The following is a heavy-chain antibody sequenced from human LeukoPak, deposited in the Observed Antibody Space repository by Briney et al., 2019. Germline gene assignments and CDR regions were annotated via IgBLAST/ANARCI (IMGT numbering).Heavy chain of an antibody. CDR1: GYTFTGYY. V-gene: IGHV1-2*02. D-gene: IGHD5-24*01. CDR2: INPNSGGT. CDR3: ARVVRRDGYNLGY. Sequence: ASVKVSCKASGYTFTGYYMHWVRQAPGQRLEGMGWINPNSGGTNYAQKFQGRVTMTRDTSISTAYMELSRLRSDDTAVYYCARVVRRDGYNLGYWGQGTLVTVSS. J-gene: IGHJ4*02.